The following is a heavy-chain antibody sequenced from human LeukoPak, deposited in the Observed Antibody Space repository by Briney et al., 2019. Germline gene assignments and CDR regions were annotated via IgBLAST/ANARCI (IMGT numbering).Heavy chain of an antibody. CDR3: ARADYYCSSTSCGFDY. CDR1: GFTFSSYW. J-gene: IGHJ4*02. V-gene: IGHV3-74*01. CDR2: MNSDGSST. D-gene: IGHD2-2*01. Sequence: GGSLRLSCAASGFTFSSYWMHWVRQAPGKGLVWVSRMNSDGSSTSYADSVKGRFTISRDNAKNTLYLQMNSLRAEDTAVYYCARADYYCSSTSCGFDYWGQGTLVTVSS.